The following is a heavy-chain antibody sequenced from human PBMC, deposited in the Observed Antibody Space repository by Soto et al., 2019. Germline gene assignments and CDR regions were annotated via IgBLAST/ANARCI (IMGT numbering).Heavy chain of an antibody. Sequence: SETLSLTCTVSGGSISSYYWSWIRQPAGKGLEWIGRIYTSGSTNYNPSLKSRVTMSVDTSKNQFSLKLSSVTAADTAVYYCARAPVGVAARAYYYYYGMDVWGQGTTVTVSS. CDR1: GGSISSYY. J-gene: IGHJ6*02. V-gene: IGHV4-4*07. D-gene: IGHD6-13*01. CDR2: IYTSGST. CDR3: ARAPVGVAARAYYYYYGMDV.